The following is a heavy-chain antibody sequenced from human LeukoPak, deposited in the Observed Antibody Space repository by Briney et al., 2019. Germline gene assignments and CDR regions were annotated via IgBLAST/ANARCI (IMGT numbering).Heavy chain of an antibody. V-gene: IGHV4-59*08. CDR1: GGSVSSYY. J-gene: IGHJ6*02. CDR3: ASSGYVGAAGHYYYYGMDV. Sequence: PSETLSLTCTVSGGSVSSYYWSWIRQPPGKGLEWIGYIYYSGSTNYNPSLKSRVTISVDTSKNQFSLKLSSVTAADTAVYYCASSGYVGAAGHYYYYGMDVWGQGTTVTVSS. D-gene: IGHD6-13*01. CDR2: IYYSGST.